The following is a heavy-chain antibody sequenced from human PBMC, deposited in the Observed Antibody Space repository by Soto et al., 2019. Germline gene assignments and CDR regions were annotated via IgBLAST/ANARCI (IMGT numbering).Heavy chain of an antibody. CDR1: VFTFSSYG. Sequence: PRWSLRLSCSASVFTFSSYGMSWFRQAPGKGLEWVSDISGGGDSTYYADSVKGRFTISRDKSKNTLYLQMNSLRAEDTAVYYCARGQDDYGDSDVWFDPWGQGTLVTVSS. D-gene: IGHD4-17*01. V-gene: IGHV3-23*01. CDR2: ISGGGDST. J-gene: IGHJ5*02. CDR3: ARGQDDYGDSDVWFDP.